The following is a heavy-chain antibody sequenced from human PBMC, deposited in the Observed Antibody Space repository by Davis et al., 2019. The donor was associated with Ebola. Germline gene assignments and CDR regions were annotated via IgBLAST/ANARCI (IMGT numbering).Heavy chain of an antibody. CDR3: ARGVLKVYAIPKYYFDN. D-gene: IGHD2-8*01. V-gene: IGHV1-8*01. Sequence: AASVKVSCKASAYSFTRYDINWVRQATGQGLEWMGWMNPNSGNTGYAQKFQGRVTMTRNTSINTAYMELSSLTSEDTAVYYCARGVLKVYAIPKYYFDNWGQGTRGTVS. CDR2: MNPNSGNT. J-gene: IGHJ4*02. CDR1: AYSFTRYD.